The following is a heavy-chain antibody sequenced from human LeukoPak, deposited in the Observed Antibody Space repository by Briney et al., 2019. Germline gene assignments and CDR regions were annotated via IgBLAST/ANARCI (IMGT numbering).Heavy chain of an antibody. CDR3: ARARSSGAFDI. V-gene: IGHV3-30*03. D-gene: IGHD3-22*01. CDR2: ISSDESKR. J-gene: IGHJ3*02. CDR1: GFTFSRYG. Sequence: GGSLRLSCVASGFTFSRYGMHWVRQGPGKGPEWLAVISSDESKRNYTDSVKGRFTISRDNSKNTLYLQMNNLRPEDTAVYYCARARSSGAFDIWGQGTMVTVSS.